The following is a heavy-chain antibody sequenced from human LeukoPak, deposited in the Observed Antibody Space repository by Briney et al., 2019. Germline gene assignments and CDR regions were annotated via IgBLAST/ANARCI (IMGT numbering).Heavy chain of an antibody. D-gene: IGHD3-9*01. V-gene: IGHV3-23*01. CDR1: GFTFSDYA. J-gene: IGHJ4*02. CDR3: AKDERYFDWLSPIDY. Sequence: PGGSLRLSCAASGFTFSDYAMSWVRQAPGKGLEWVSAISGSGGSTYYADSVKGRFTISRDNSKNTLYLQMNSLRAEDTAVYYCAKDERYFDWLSPIDYWGQGTLVTVSS. CDR2: ISGSGGST.